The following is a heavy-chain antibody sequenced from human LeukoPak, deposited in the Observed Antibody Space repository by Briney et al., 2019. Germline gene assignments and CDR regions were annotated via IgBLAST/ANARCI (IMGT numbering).Heavy chain of an antibody. V-gene: IGHV4-59*08. CDR1: GGSISSYY. D-gene: IGHD3-22*01. CDR3: ARQDYDSSGYYPFDY. CDR2: IYYSGST. Sequence: SETLSLTCTVSGGSISSYYWSWIRQPPGKGLEWIGYIYYSGSTNYNPSLKSRVTISVDTSKNQFPLKLSSVTAADTAVYYCARQDYDSSGYYPFDYWGVGDLVTVSS. J-gene: IGHJ4*02.